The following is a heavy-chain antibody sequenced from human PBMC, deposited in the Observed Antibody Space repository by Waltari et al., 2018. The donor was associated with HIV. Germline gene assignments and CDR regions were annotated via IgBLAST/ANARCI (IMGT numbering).Heavy chain of an antibody. D-gene: IGHD3-3*01. V-gene: IGHV3-23*01. J-gene: IGHJ4*02. CDR2: IGGSGGSS. Sequence: EVQLLESGGGSVQPGGSLRLSCESSDFTFNIYAMSWVRQAPGKGLEWVSGIGGSGGSSYYAASVKGRFTISRDNSKNTLYLQMTSLRVDDTALYYCARAVNRVSRLLGYCFDYWGPGIPVTVSS. CDR3: ARAVNRVSRLLGYCFDY. CDR1: DFTFNIYA.